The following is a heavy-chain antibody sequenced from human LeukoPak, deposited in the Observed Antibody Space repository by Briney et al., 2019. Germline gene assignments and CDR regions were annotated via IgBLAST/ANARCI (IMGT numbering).Heavy chain of an antibody. CDR3: AVLSSGYPVDY. V-gene: IGHV3-74*01. Sequence: GGSLRLSCAASGFTFRSYWMNWVRQAPGKGLVWVSRINSDGSSTTYADSVKGRFTISRDNAKNTLHLQMNSLRVEDTAVYYCAVLSSGYPVDYWGQGTLVTVSS. CDR2: INSDGSST. CDR1: GFTFRSYW. D-gene: IGHD3-22*01. J-gene: IGHJ4*02.